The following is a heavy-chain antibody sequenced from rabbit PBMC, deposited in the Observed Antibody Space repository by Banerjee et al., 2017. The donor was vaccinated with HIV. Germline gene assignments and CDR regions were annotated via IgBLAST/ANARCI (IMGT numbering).Heavy chain of an antibody. CDR1: GIDFSSYYY. D-gene: IGHD1-1*01. CDR2: IYTGSSGTT. Sequence: QSLEESGGGLVKPGASLTLTCTASGIDFSSYYYICWVRQAPGKGLEWIACIYTGSSGTTYYASWAKGRFTISKVSSTTVSLQMNSLTAADTATYFCARGDNSGYWDYFKLWGQGTLVTVS. J-gene: IGHJ4*01. CDR3: ARGDNSGYWDYFKL. V-gene: IGHV1S40*01.